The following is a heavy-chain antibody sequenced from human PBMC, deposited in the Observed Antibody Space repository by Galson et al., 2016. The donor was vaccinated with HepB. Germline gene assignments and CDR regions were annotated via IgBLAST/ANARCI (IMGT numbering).Heavy chain of an antibody. V-gene: IGHV1-18*01. CDR3: ARDWYDWNHRHGMDV. CDR2: ISIHNGKT. CDR1: GYTFTTSG. Sequence: SVKVSCKASGYTFTTSGISWVRQAPGQGLEWMGWISIHNGKTNYAQRLQGRVTMTTDTSTNTAYMEMRGLRSEDTAVYYCARDWYDWNHRHGMDVWGQGTTVTVSS. D-gene: IGHD1-1*01. J-gene: IGHJ6*02.